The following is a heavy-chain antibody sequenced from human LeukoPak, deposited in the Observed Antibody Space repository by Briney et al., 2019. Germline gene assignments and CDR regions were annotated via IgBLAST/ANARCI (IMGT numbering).Heavy chain of an antibody. CDR2: INAGNGNT. D-gene: IGHD2-2*03. CDR1: GYTFTSYA. Sequence: ASVKVSCKASGYTFTSYAMHWVRQAPGQRLEWMGWINAGNGNTKYSQKFQGRVTITRDTSASTAYMELSSLRSEDTAVYYCASQFGYCSSTSCGVVIDYWGQGTLVTVSS. V-gene: IGHV1-3*01. J-gene: IGHJ4*02. CDR3: ASQFGYCSSTSCGVVIDY.